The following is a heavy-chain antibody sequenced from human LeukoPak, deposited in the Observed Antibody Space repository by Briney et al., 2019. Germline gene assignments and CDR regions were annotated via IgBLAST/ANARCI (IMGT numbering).Heavy chain of an antibody. J-gene: IGHJ5*02. CDR1: GYTFTSYG. CDR2: ISAYNGNT. V-gene: IGHV1-18*01. D-gene: IGHD3-16*01. CDR3: ARGLEAISFNWFDP. Sequence: RASVKVSCKASGYTFTSYGISWVRQAPGQGLEWMGWISAYNGNTNYAQKLQGRVTMTTDTSTSTAYMELSRLRSDDTAVYYCARGLEAISFNWFDPWGQGTLVTVSS.